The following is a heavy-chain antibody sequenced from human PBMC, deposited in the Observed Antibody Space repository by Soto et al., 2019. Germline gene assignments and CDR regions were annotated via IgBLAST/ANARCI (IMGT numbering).Heavy chain of an antibody. CDR1: GFTFSSYG. CDR2: ISYDGSNK. D-gene: IGHD7-27*01. J-gene: IGHJ4*02. V-gene: IGHV3-30*18. Sequence: QVQLVESGGGVVQPGRFLRLSCAASGFTFSSYGMHWVRQAPGKGLEWVAVISYDGSNKYYADSVKGRFTISRDNSKNTLYLQMNSLRAEDTAVYYCAKLGDYWGQGTLVTVSS. CDR3: AKLGDY.